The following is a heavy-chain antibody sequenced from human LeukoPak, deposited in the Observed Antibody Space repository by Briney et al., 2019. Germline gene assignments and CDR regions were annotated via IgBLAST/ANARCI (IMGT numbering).Heavy chain of an antibody. CDR3: ARSLMITPAPMDFDF. V-gene: IGHV4-34*01. CDR1: GGSFSGYY. D-gene: IGHD2-2*01. CDR2: INHSGRT. Sequence: SETLSLTCEVYGGSFSGYYWSWIRQPPEKGLEWIGEINHSGRTNYNPPLNSRVTISVDASKRQFSLKVSSVTAADTAVYYCARSLMITPAPMDFDFWGQGTLVTVSS. J-gene: IGHJ4*02.